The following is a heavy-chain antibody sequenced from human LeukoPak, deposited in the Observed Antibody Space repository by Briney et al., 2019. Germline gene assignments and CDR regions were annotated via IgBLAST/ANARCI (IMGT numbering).Heavy chain of an antibody. CDR1: VFIFSSYA. CDR3: AREDSRWELHY. J-gene: IGHJ4*02. D-gene: IGHD1-26*01. V-gene: IGHV3-64*01. CDR2: ISSNGGGT. Sequence: PGGSLSLSCAASVFIFSSYAMHWVRQAPGKGLEYVSAISSNGGGTYYANSVKGRFTISRDNSKNTLYLEMGSLRVEDMAVYYCAREDSRWELHYWGQGTLVTVSS.